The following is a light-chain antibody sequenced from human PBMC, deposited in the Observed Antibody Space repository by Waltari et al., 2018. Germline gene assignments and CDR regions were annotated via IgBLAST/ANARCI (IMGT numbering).Light chain of an antibody. Sequence: EIVLTQSPGTLSLSPGDKATLSCRASQSVVRFLAWYQKKPCQAPRLLIYDASTRASGIPDRFSGSGSGTDFSLTISRLEPEDFAVYFCQKYVNLPATFGQGTKVEIQ. CDR3: QKYVNLPAT. V-gene: IGKV3-20*01. J-gene: IGKJ1*01. CDR1: QSVVRF. CDR2: DAS.